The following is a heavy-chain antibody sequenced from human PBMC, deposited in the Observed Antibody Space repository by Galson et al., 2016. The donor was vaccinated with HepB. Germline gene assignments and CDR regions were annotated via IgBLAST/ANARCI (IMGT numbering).Heavy chain of an antibody. J-gene: IGHJ4*02. CDR2: IYTGGST. CDR3: ARAIAAAGNFDS. V-gene: IGHV3-53*01. D-gene: IGHD6-13*01. CDR1: GFSVSSNF. Sequence: SLRLSCAASGFSVSSNFVSWVRQSPGKGLEWVSVIYTGGSTYYADSVKGRFTISRDNSKNMLYLQMNSLRAEDTAVYYCARAIAAAGNFDSWGQGTLVTVSS.